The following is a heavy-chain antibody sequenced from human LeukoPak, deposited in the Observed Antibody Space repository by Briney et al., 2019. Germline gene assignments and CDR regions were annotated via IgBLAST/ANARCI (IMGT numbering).Heavy chain of an antibody. Sequence: PSETLSLTCAVYGGSFSGYYWSWIRQPPGKGLEWIGEINHSGSTNYNPSLKSRVTISVDTSKNQFSLKLSSVPAADTAVYYCASRGYCSSTSCSGNDGMDVWGQGTTVTVSS. CDR3: ASRGYCSSTSCSGNDGMDV. CDR2: INHSGST. CDR1: GGSFSGYY. V-gene: IGHV4-34*01. J-gene: IGHJ6*02. D-gene: IGHD2-2*01.